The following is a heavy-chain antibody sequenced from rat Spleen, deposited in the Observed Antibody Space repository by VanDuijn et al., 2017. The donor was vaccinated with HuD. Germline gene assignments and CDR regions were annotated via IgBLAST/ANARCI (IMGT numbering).Heavy chain of an antibody. V-gene: IGHV5S13*01. CDR1: GFTYSNYV. Sequence: EVQLVESGGGLVQPGRSLKLSCAASGFTYSNYVMAWVSQAPTKGLEWVASISTGGGNTYYRDSVKGRFTISRDNAKNTLYLQMDSLRSEDTATYYCARHAGISYWYFDFWGPGTMVTVSS. J-gene: IGHJ1*01. D-gene: IGHD1-4*01. CDR2: ISTGGGNT. CDR3: ARHAGISYWYFDF.